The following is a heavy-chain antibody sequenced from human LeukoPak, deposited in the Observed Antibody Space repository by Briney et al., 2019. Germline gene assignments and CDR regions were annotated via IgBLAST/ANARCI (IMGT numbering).Heavy chain of an antibody. J-gene: IGHJ3*02. CDR2: INPSGGST. CDR1: GYTFTNYY. CDR3: ARDRTGYYYDSSGYYFDAFDI. D-gene: IGHD3-22*01. Sequence: ASVXVSCKASGYTFTNYYMHWVRQAPGQGLEWMGIINPSGGSTSYAQKFQGRVTMTRDTSTTTVYMELSSLRSEDTAVYSCARDRTGYYYDSSGYYFDAFDIWGQGTMVTVSS. V-gene: IGHV1-46*03.